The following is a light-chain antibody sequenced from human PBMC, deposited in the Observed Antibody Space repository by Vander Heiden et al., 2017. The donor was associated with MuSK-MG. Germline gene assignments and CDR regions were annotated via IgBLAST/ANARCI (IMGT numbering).Light chain of an antibody. CDR3: QSADSSGTSGV. Sequence: SYELTQPPSVSVSPGQTASITCSGDALPKQYVYWYQQKPGQAPALVIEKDNGRPSGIPERTSAYSSGTTVKLTTGGVQAEDEADYYGQSADSSGTSGVFGGGTKLTVL. CDR1: ALPKQY. CDR2: KDN. J-gene: IGLJ2*01. V-gene: IGLV3-25*03.